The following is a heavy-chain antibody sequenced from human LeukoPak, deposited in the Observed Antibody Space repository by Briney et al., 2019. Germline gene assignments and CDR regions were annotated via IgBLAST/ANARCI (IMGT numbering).Heavy chain of an antibody. V-gene: IGHV4-4*07. J-gene: IGHJ6*03. CDR3: AGGYYYYYYMDV. CDR1: RYSIRTDYY. CDR2: IYTSGST. Sequence: TPSETLSLICTVSRYSIRTDYYWGWIRQPAGKGLEWIGRIYTSGSTNYNPSLKSRVTMSVDTSKNQFSLKLSSVTAADTAVYYCAGGYYYYYYMDVWGKGTTVTISS. D-gene: IGHD2-15*01.